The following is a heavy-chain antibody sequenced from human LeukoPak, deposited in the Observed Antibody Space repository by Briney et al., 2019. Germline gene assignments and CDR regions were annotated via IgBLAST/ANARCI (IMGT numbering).Heavy chain of an antibody. CDR1: GGSISSYY. Sequence: SETLSLTCTVSGGSISSYYWSWIRQPPGKGLEWIGYIYYSGSTNYNPSLKSRVTISVDTSKNQFSLKLSSVTAADTAVYYCARAANIVATSPNYYYYYYMDVWGKGTTVTVSS. CDR2: IYYSGST. CDR3: ARAANIVATSPNYYYYYYMDV. D-gene: IGHD5-12*01. J-gene: IGHJ6*03. V-gene: IGHV4-59*12.